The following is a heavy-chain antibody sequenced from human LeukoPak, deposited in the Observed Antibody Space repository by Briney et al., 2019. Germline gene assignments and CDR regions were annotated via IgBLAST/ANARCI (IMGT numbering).Heavy chain of an antibody. V-gene: IGHV3-23*01. D-gene: IGHD5-24*01. CDR3: AKDIQLST. Sequence: GGSLRLSCAASGFNFRDAAMTRVRQAPGKGLEWVALISFSGDNSYYAASVKGRFSVSRDNSENTLSLQMNSLRVEDTARYYCAKDIQLSTWGLGTMVTVSS. CDR2: ISFSGDNS. CDR1: GFNFRDAA. J-gene: IGHJ3*01.